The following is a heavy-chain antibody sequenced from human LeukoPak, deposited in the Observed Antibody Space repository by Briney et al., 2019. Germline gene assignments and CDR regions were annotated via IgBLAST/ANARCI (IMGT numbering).Heavy chain of an antibody. D-gene: IGHD4-17*01. V-gene: IGHV4-59*01. J-gene: IGHJ3*02. CDR3: ARAGTTGGAFDI. Sequence: SETLSLTCTVSGGSISSYYWSWIRQPPGKGLEWIGYIYYSGSTNYNPSLKSRVTISVDMSKNQFSLKLSSVTAADTAVYYCARAGTTGGAFDIWGQGTMVTVSS. CDR2: IYYSGST. CDR1: GGSISSYY.